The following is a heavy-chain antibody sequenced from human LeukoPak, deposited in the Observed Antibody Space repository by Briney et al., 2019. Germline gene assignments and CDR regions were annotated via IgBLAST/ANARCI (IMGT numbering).Heavy chain of an antibody. CDR1: AFTVSSSY. CDR3: AGDIGDEFDS. CDR2: IYSGGST. V-gene: IGHV3-53*01. Sequence: GGSLRLSCAASAFTVSSSYMSWVRQAPGKGLEWVSIIYSGGSTYYADSVKGRFTISRDESKNTLYLQMNSLRAEDTAVYYCAGDIGDEFDSWGQGTLVTVSS. J-gene: IGHJ4*02. D-gene: IGHD1-26*01.